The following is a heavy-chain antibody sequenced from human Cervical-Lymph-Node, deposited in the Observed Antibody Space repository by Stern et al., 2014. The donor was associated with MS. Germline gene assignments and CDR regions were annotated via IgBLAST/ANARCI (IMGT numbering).Heavy chain of an antibody. CDR2: IIPILGIA. CDR1: GGTFSGYA. J-gene: IGHJ4*02. Sequence: QDQLVESGAEVKKPGSSVKVSCKASGGTFSGYAISWVRQAPGQVLEWMGGIIPILGIANCAQKFQGRATITADKSTSTAYMELSSLRSEDTAVYYCARGGGYNWNRDFDYWGQGTLVTVSS. CDR3: ARGGGYNWNRDFDY. D-gene: IGHD1-20*01. V-gene: IGHV1-69*04.